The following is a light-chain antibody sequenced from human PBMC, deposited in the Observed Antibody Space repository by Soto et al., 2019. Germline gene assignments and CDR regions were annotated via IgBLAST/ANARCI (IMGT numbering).Light chain of an antibody. J-gene: IGLJ1*01. CDR2: EVT. CDR3: NSFRVNRLYV. CDR1: SSDIGAYDY. Sequence: QSVLTQPASLSGSPGQSITISCTGTSSDIGAYDYVSWFQQHPGKAPKLMIYEVTHRPSGVSDRFSASKSGNTASLTISGLQPDDEADYYCNSFRVNRLYVFGTGTKVTVL. V-gene: IGLV2-14*03.